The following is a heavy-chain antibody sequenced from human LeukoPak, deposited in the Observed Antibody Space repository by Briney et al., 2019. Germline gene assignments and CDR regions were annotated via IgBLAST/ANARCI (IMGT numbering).Heavy chain of an antibody. V-gene: IGHV3-30*03. D-gene: IGHD4-17*01. Sequence: GGSLRLSCAASGFTFSSYGMHWVRQAPGKGLEWVAVISYDGSNKYYADSVKGRFTISRDNSKNTLYLQMNSLRAEDTAVYYCATPWGDDYGDYVFGYWGQGTLVTVSS. CDR1: GFTFSSYG. J-gene: IGHJ4*02. CDR2: ISYDGSNK. CDR3: ATPWGDDYGDYVFGY.